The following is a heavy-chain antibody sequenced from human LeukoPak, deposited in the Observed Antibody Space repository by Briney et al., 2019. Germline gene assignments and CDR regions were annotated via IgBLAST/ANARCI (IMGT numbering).Heavy chain of an antibody. Sequence: SETLSLTCTVSGGSITNYYWGWIRHPPGKGLEWIGHIFGNVSPDYNPSLMSRVTITTDTSKNQFSLQLSSVTAANTAMYFCARRFRTSGTLHHAAYDIWGQGTVVTVSS. D-gene: IGHD3-3*01. CDR3: ARRFRTSGTLHHAAYDI. J-gene: IGHJ3*02. CDR1: GGSITNYY. V-gene: IGHV4-4*09. CDR2: IFGNVSP.